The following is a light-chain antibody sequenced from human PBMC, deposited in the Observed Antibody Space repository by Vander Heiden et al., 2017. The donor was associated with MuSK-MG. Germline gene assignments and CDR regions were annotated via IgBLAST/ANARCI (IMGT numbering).Light chain of an antibody. CDR3: SSDTSSSTVV. CDR2: EVS. V-gene: IGLV2-18*02. J-gene: IGLJ2*01. CDR1: SSHVGSYNR. Sequence: QSALTQPPSVSASPGQSVTISCTGTSSHVGSYNRVSWSQQPPGTAPKLMIYEVSNRPAGVPDRFSGSKSGNTASLTISGRQAEDEADYYGSSDTSSSTVVFGGGTKLTVL.